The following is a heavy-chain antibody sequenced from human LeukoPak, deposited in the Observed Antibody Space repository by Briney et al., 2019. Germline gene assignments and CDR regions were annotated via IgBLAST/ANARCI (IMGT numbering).Heavy chain of an antibody. D-gene: IGHD3-16*01. J-gene: IGHJ6*02. CDR3: AIASSTFYYGMDV. CDR1: GGSISSYY. V-gene: IGHV4-59*01. Sequence: SETLSLTCTVSGGSISSYYWSWIRQPPGKGLEWIGYIYYSGSTNYNPSLKSRVTISVDTSKIQFSLKLSSVTAADTGVYYCAIASSTFYYGMDVWGQGTTVTASS. CDR2: IYYSGST.